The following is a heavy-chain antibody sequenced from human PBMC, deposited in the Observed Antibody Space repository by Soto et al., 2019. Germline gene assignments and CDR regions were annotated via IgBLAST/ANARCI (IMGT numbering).Heavy chain of an antibody. D-gene: IGHD6-19*01. CDR1: GFSYSSYE. V-gene: IGHV3-48*03. CDR3: ASRSGYSSGHFGY. J-gene: IGHJ4*02. Sequence: GGSLRLSCGASGFSYSSYEMNWVRQAPGKGLEWVAYINSGGTTIYYADSVKGRFTISRDIAKNSLYLQMNSLRVEDTAVYYCASRSGYSSGHFGYWGRGTLVTVSS. CDR2: INSGGTTI.